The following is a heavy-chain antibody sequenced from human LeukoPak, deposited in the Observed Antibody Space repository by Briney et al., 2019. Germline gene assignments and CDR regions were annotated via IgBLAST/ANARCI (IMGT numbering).Heavy chain of an antibody. CDR3: ARNSGLRGRRYYFDY. J-gene: IGHJ4*02. Sequence: SETLSLTCAVYGGSFSGYYWSWIRQPPGKGLEWIGEINHSGSTNYNPSLKSQVTISVDTSKNQFSLKLSSVTAADTAVYYCARNSGLRGRRYYFDYWGQGTLVTVSS. CDR2: INHSGST. V-gene: IGHV4-34*01. D-gene: IGHD1-26*01. CDR1: GGSFSGYY.